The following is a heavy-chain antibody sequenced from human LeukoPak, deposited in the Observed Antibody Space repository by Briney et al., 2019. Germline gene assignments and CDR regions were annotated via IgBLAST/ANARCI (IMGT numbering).Heavy chain of an antibody. CDR3: ARDKDFAFDY. V-gene: IGHV3-48*02. CDR1: GFTFSSFS. J-gene: IGHJ4*02. CDR2: FSTSSGTI. Sequence: GGSLRLSCAASGFTFSSFSMNWVRQAPGKGLEWVSYFSTSSGTISYADSVKCRFTISRDDAKNSLYLQMNSLRDEDTAVYYCARDKDFAFDYWGQGTLVTVSS.